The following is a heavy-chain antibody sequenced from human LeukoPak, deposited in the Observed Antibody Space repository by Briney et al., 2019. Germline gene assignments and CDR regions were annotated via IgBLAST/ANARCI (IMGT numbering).Heavy chain of an antibody. J-gene: IGHJ6*02. CDR2: ISHDKI. V-gene: IGHV3-21*05. CDR1: GFTFSAYS. Sequence: GGSLRLSCAASGFTFSAYSMTWIRQAPGKGLEWISYISHDKIWYADSVRGRFTISRDNAKSSLSLQMNSLRAEDTAVYYCARDCSSTSCYLYYYYGMDVWGQGTTVTVSS. D-gene: IGHD2-2*01. CDR3: ARDCSSTSCYLYYYYGMDV.